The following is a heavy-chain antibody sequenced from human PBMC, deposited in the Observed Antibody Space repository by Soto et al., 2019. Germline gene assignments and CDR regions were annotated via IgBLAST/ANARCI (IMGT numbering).Heavy chain of an antibody. CDR3: ARAGAARPGGYYYYGMDV. D-gene: IGHD6-6*01. Sequence: SETLSLTCAVSGGSISSGVYSWIWIRQPPGKVLEWIGYIYHSGSTYYNPSLKSRVTISVGRSKNQFSLKLSSVTAADTAVYYCARAGAARPGGYYYYGMDVWGQGTTVTVSS. V-gene: IGHV4-30-2*01. J-gene: IGHJ6*02. CDR1: GGSISSGVYS. CDR2: IYHSGST.